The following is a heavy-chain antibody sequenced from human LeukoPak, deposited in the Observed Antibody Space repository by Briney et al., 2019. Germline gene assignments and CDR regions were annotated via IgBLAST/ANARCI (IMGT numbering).Heavy chain of an antibody. CDR3: AKDRMGVKRGLPYDY. Sequence: GGSLRLSCAASGFTFSSYWMHWVRQGPGKGLEWVSRINMDGTTISYADSVKGRFTISRDNAKNTLYLQMNSLRAEDTAVYYCAKDRMGVKRGLPYDYWGQGTLVTVSS. CDR1: GFTFSSYW. J-gene: IGHJ4*02. D-gene: IGHD2-8*01. V-gene: IGHV3-74*01. CDR2: INMDGTTI.